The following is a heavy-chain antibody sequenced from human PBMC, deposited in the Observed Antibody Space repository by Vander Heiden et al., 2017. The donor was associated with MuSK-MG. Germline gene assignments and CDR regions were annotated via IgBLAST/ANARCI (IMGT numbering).Heavy chain of an antibody. CDR3: ATDRKYGRTWVDP. CDR1: GYTLTDYY. Sequence: QVQLVHSGPEVRKPGASVTLSCKASGYTLTDYYMHWVRQAPGQGLEWEGIINPVVGVTTYAQKFRGRVTMTRDVSTGTAYMELRRLTSDDTAVYYCATDRKYGRTWVDPWGQGTLVTVSS. V-gene: IGHV1-46*01. D-gene: IGHD1-26*01. CDR2: INPVVGVT. J-gene: IGHJ5*02.